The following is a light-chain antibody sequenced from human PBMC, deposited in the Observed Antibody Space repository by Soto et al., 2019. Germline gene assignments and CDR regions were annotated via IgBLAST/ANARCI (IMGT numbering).Light chain of an antibody. CDR2: DAS. V-gene: IGKV1-5*01. Sequence: DIQMTQSPSTLSASVGDRITITCRASQSVSRRLAWFQQKPGKAPKLLIYDASSLESGVPSRLSGRGSGTEFTLTISSLQPDDIATYYCQQYKSYSTFGQGTKVDIK. CDR3: QQYKSYST. CDR1: QSVSRR. J-gene: IGKJ1*01.